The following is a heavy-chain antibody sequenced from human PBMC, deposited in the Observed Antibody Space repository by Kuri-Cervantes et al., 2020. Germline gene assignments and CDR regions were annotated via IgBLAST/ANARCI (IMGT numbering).Heavy chain of an antibody. CDR1: GFTFSSYS. V-gene: IGHV4-59*12. CDR3: ALEGGDSDAFDI. D-gene: IGHD4-17*01. Sequence: ESLKISCAASGFTFSSYSMNWVRQAPGKGLEWIGYIYYSGSTYYNPSLKSLVTISVDTSKNQFSLKLSSVTAADTAVYYCALEGGDSDAFDIWGQGTMVTVSS. J-gene: IGHJ3*02. CDR2: IYYSGST.